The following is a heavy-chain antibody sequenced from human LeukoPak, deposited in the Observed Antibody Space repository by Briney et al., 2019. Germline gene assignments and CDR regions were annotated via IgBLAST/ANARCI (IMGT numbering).Heavy chain of an antibody. CDR2: ISGSGGST. CDR3: AKEGMGSGWSAYYYYMDV. CDR1: GFTFSSYA. J-gene: IGHJ6*03. Sequence: PGGSLRLSCAASGFTFSSYAMSWVRQAPGKGLEWVSAISGSGGSTYYADSVKGRFTISRDNSKNTLYLQMNSLRAEDTAVYYCAKEGMGSGWSAYYYYMDVWGKGTTVTVSS. D-gene: IGHD6-19*01. V-gene: IGHV3-23*01.